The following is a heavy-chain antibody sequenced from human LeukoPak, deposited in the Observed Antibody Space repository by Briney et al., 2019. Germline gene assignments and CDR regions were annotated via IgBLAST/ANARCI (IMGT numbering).Heavy chain of an antibody. D-gene: IGHD5-24*01. J-gene: IGHJ6*02. Sequence: SLRLSCAASGFTFSSYSINWVRQAPGKGLDWVSYISSSSSTIYYAGAVKGRFTISRDNAKNSLYLQMNSLRDEDTAVYYCASFMTTMTSYYYGMDVWGQGTTVTVS. V-gene: IGHV3-48*02. CDR1: GFTFSSYS. CDR3: ASFMTTMTSYYYGMDV. CDR2: ISSSSSTI.